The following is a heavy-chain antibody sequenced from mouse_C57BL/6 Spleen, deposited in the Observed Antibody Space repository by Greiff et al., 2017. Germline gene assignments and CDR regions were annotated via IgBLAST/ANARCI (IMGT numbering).Heavy chain of an antibody. D-gene: IGHD1-1*01. Sequence: VQLVESGAELVKPGASVKISCKASGYAFSSYWMNWVKQRPGKGLEWIGQIYPGDGDTNYNGKFKGKATLTADKSSSTAYMQLSSLTSEDSAVYFCASYYYGSSSSYYFDYWGQGTTLTVSS. J-gene: IGHJ2*01. CDR1: GYAFSSYW. CDR2: IYPGDGDT. V-gene: IGHV1-80*01. CDR3: ASYYYGSSSSYYFDY.